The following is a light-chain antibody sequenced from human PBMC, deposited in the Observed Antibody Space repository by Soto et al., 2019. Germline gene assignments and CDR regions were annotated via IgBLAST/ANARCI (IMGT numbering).Light chain of an antibody. CDR3: QHYGSSLWT. Sequence: EIVLTQSPGTLSLSPGERATLSCRASQSVSSRSLGWYQQKPGQAPRLLLYGASTRATGIPDRFSGSGSGTDFTLTINGLEPEDFAVYYCQHYGSSLWTFGQGTKVEIK. CDR1: QSVSSRS. V-gene: IGKV3-20*01. CDR2: GAS. J-gene: IGKJ1*01.